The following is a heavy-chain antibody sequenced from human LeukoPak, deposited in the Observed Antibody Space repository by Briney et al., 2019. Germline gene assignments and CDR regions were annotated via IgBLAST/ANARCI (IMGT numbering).Heavy chain of an antibody. Sequence: SGTLSLTCTVSGGSISSYYWSWIRQPPGKGLEWIGYIYYSGSTNYNPSLKSRVTISVDTSKNQFSLKLSSVTAADTAVYYCAKAFMVVTADDAFDIWGQGTMVTVSS. V-gene: IGHV4-59*01. CDR1: GGSISSYY. CDR3: AKAFMVVTADDAFDI. D-gene: IGHD2-21*02. J-gene: IGHJ3*02. CDR2: IYYSGST.